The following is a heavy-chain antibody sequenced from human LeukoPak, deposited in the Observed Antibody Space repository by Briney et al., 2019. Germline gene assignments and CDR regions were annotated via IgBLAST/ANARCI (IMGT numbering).Heavy chain of an antibody. J-gene: IGHJ4*02. CDR1: GGSISSSSYY. CDR3: ARLLFDSRGYYYFDY. Sequence: SETLSLPCTVSGGSISSSSYYWGWIRQPPGKGLEWIGSIYYSGSPYDNPSLKSRVTVSVDTSKNQFTLKLYSVTAADTAVYYCARLLFDSRGYYYFDYWGQRTLVTVSS. V-gene: IGHV4-39*01. D-gene: IGHD3-22*01. CDR2: IYYSGSP.